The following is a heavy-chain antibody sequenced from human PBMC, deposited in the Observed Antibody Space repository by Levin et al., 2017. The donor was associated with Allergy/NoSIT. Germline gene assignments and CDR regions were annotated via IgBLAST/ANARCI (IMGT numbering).Heavy chain of an antibody. CDR1: GGSISSGGYS. Sequence: PSETLSLTCAVSGGSISSGGYSWSWIRQPPGKGLEWIGNIYLSGSTNDNPSLKSRVTMSVDRSKNQFSLKLSYVTAADTAVYYCAKVAGYSYGYYFDYWGPGTLVTVSS. V-gene: IGHV4-30-2*01. J-gene: IGHJ4*02. CDR2: IYLSGST. D-gene: IGHD5-18*01. CDR3: AKVAGYSYGYYFDY.